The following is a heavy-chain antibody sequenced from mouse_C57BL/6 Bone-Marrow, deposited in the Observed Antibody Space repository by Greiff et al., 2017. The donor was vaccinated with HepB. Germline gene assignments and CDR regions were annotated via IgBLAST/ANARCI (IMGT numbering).Heavy chain of an antibody. D-gene: IGHD1-1*01. J-gene: IGHJ4*01. Sequence: EVMLVESGGGLVKPGGSLKLSCAASGFTFSSYAMSWVRQTPEKRLEWVATISDGGSYTYYPDNVKGRFTISRDNAKNNLYLQMSHLKSEDTAMYYCARGGGFIYAMDYWGQGTSVTVSS. CDR3: ARGGGFIYAMDY. V-gene: IGHV5-4*03. CDR1: GFTFSSYA. CDR2: ISDGGSYT.